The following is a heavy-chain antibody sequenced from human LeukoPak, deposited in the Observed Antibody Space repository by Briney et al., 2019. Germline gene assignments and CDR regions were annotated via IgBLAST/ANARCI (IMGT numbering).Heavy chain of an antibody. CDR1: GFTFSSYG. CDR2: INQDGNKK. V-gene: IGHV3-7*03. Sequence: GGSLRLSCAASGFTFSSYGMHWVRQAPGKGLEWVAHINQDGNKKYYVDSVKGRFTIFRDNAKNSLYLQMNSLRAEDTAVYYCATGDYGVHGDYWGQGILVTVSS. D-gene: IGHD4/OR15-4a*01. CDR3: ATGDYGVHGDY. J-gene: IGHJ4*02.